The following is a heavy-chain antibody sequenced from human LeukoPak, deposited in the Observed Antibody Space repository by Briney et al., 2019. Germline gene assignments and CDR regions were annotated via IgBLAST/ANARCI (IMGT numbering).Heavy chain of an antibody. CDR2: IYSGGST. J-gene: IGHJ3*02. V-gene: IGHV3-53*01. D-gene: IGHD6-6*01. CDR3: ARDQGSSVDAFDI. CDR1: GGSFSGYY. Sequence: ETLSLTCAVYGGSFSGYYWSWIRQAPGKGLEWVSVIYSGGSTYYADSVKGRFTISRDNSKNTLYLQMNSLRAEDTAVYYCARDQGSSVDAFDIWGQGTMVTVSS.